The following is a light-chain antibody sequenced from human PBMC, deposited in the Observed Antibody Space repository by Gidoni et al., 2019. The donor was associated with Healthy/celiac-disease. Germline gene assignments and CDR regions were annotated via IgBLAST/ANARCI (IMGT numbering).Light chain of an antibody. CDR3: QQYDNLLFT. Sequence: DIHMPHSPSSRSASVGDRVTITCQASQDISNYLNWYQQKPRTARKILNYDASNLETGVHSRFSGSGSGTDFTFTIRRLQHEDIATYYCQQYDNLLFTFGQGTKVDIK. J-gene: IGKJ3*01. V-gene: IGKV1-33*01. CDR1: QDISNY. CDR2: DAS.